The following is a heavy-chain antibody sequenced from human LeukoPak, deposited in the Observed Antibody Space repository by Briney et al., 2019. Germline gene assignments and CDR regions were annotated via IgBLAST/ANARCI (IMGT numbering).Heavy chain of an antibody. CDR3: ARDKYSSGQADY. Sequence: GGSLRLSCAASGFTFSSYSMNWVRQAPGKGLEWVSSISSSSSYIYYAASVKGRFTISRDNAKNSLYLQMNSLRAEDTAVYYCARDKYSSGQADYWGQGTLVTVSS. CDR1: GFTFSSYS. J-gene: IGHJ4*02. D-gene: IGHD6-19*01. CDR2: ISSSSSYI. V-gene: IGHV3-21*01.